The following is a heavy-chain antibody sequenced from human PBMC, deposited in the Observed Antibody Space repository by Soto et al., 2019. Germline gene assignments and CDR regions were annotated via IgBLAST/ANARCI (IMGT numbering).Heavy chain of an antibody. V-gene: IGHV4-59*12. CDR3: PRAQEFGLSEAFDI. J-gene: IGHJ3*02. CDR2: IYYSGST. CDR1: GGSISSYY. D-gene: IGHD3-10*01. Sequence: SETLSLTCTVSGGSISSYYWSWIRQPPGKGLEWIGYIYYSGSTNYNPSLKSRVTISVDTSKNQFARKLSSVTAADTAVYYCPRAQEFGLSEAFDIWGQGTMVTVSS.